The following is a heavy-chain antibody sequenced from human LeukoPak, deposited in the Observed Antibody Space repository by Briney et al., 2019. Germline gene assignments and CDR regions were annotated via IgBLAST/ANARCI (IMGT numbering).Heavy chain of an antibody. J-gene: IGHJ4*02. V-gene: IGHV4-61*02. D-gene: IGHD2-21*02. CDR3: ASSSNGLVVVTPFDY. CDR2: IYTSGST. CDR1: GGSISSGSYY. Sequence: SETLSLTCTVSGGSISSGSYYWSWIRQPAGKGLEWIGRIYTSGSTNYNPSLKSRVTISVDTSKNQFSLKLSSVTAADTAVYYCASSSNGLVVVTPFDYWGQGTLVTVSS.